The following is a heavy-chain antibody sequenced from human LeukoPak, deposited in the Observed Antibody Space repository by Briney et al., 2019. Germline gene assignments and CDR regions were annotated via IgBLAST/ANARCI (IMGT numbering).Heavy chain of an antibody. CDR2: IYYSGST. D-gene: IGHD2-2*01. Sequence: PSETLSLTCTISGGSISSSSYSWGWIRQPPGKGLEWIGSIYYSGSTYYNPSLKSRVTISVDTSKNQFSLKLSSVTAADTAVYYCARDKSGVYCSSTSCGAFDIWGQGTMVTVSS. J-gene: IGHJ3*02. CDR1: GGSISSSSYS. V-gene: IGHV4-39*07. CDR3: ARDKSGVYCSSTSCGAFDI.